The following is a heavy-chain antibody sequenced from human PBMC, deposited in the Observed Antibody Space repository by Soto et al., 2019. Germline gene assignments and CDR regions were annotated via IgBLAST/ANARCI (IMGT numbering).Heavy chain of an antibody. V-gene: IGHV1-69*06. CDR2: IIPVVGTT. CDR3: ERGRLYAITYFDY. Sequence: QVQLVQSGAEVKKPGSSVKVSCKASGDTFTTNSLNWVRQAPGQGLEWMGGIIPVVGTTKYAQKYQDRVTITEDKSTNTAYLELSSLRSDDAAVYYCERGRLYAITYFDYWGQGTQVPGSS. D-gene: IGHD2-8*01. J-gene: IGHJ4*02. CDR1: GDTFTTNS.